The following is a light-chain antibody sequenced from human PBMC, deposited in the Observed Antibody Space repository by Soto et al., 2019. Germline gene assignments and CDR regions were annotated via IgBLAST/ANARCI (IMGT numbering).Light chain of an antibody. CDR1: QSISSY. CDR2: AAS. V-gene: IGKV1-39*01. J-gene: IGKJ1*01. CDR3: QQSYSTPWT. Sequence: ASVGDRVTITCRASQSISSYLNWYQQKPGKAPKLLIYAASSLQSGVPSRFSGSGSGTDFTLTISSLQPEDFATYYCQQSYSTPWTFGQGTKVDIK.